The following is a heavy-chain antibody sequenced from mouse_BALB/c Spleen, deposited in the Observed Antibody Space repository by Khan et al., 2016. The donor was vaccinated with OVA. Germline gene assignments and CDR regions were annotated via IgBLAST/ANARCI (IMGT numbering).Heavy chain of an antibody. D-gene: IGHD3-3*01. CDR2: INPKNGVT. V-gene: IGHV1-18*01. CDR1: GYTFTEYT. Sequence: VQLQQSGPELVKPGASVKISCKTSGYTFTEYTLHWVKQSHGKSLEWIGVINPKNGVTSYNQKFKGKATVTVDKSSSTAYMEFRSRTSEDSAVYCCGRDAGRNWSQGTSVTVSS. J-gene: IGHJ4*01. CDR3: GRDAGRN.